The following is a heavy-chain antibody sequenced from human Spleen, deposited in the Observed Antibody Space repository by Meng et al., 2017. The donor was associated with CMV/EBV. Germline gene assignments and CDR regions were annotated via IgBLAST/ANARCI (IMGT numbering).Heavy chain of an antibody. CDR2: ISYDGSNK. J-gene: IGHJ6*02. CDR3: ARSQDLYYDILTGYSNYYYYGMDV. CDR1: RFTFSSYA. V-gene: IGHV3-30-3*01. Sequence: GESLKISCAASRFTFSSYAMHWVRQAPGKGLEWVAVISYDGSNKYYADSVKGRFTISRDNSKNTLYLQMNSLRTEDTAVYYCARSQDLYYDILTGYSNYYYYGMDVWGQGTTVTVSS. D-gene: IGHD3-9*01.